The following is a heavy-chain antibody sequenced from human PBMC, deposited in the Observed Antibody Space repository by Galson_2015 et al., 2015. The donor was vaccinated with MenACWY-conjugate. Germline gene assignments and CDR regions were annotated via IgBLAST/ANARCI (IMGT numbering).Heavy chain of an antibody. D-gene: IGHD1-14*01. CDR2: INPSTTVT. V-gene: IGHV1-46*01. Sequence: SVKVSCKASGYTFTSYYMHWVRRAPGQGLEWMGMINPSTTVTTYAQKFQGRVTMTSDTSTGTTYMELSSLRSEDTAVYYCATFPISQYGMDVWGQGTTVTVS. CDR1: GYTFTSYY. CDR3: ATFPISQYGMDV. J-gene: IGHJ6*02.